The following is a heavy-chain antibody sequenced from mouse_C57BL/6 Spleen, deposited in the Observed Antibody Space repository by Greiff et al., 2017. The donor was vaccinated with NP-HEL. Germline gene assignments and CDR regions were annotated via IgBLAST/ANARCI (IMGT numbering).Heavy chain of an antibody. V-gene: IGHV14-4*01. CDR3: TSNYWFAY. CDR1: GFNIKDDY. J-gene: IGHJ3*01. CDR2: IDPENGDT. D-gene: IGHD2-1*01. Sequence: EVQLQQSGAELVRPGASVKLSCTASGFNIKDDYMHWVKQRPEQGLEWIGWIDPENGDTEYASKFQGKATITAVTSSNTAYLQLSSLTSEDTAVYYCTSNYWFAYWGQGTLVTVSA.